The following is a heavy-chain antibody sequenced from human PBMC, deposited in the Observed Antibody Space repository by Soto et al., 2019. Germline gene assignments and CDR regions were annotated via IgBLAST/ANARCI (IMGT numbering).Heavy chain of an antibody. CDR1: GASIGTSNW. Sequence: SETLSLTCAVSGASIGTSNWWSWVRQPPGKGLEWIGEIYHSGSTNYNPSLKSRVTISVDKSKNQFSLKLSSVTAADTAVYYCARVGVYYYDSSGSDYWGQGTLVTVSS. V-gene: IGHV4-4*02. CDR3: ARVGVYYYDSSGSDY. CDR2: IYHSGST. D-gene: IGHD3-22*01. J-gene: IGHJ4*02.